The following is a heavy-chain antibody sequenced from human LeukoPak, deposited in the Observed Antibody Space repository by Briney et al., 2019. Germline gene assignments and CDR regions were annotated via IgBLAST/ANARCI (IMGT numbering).Heavy chain of an antibody. CDR3: ARERGIAAAGGSYVDY. D-gene: IGHD6-13*01. CDR2: IYHSGST. Sequence: SETLSLTCSVSGYSISSGYYWGWIRQPPGKGLEWLGTIYHSGSTYYNPSLKSRVTISVDTSKNQFSLKLTSVTAADTAVYYCARERGIAAAGGSYVDYWGQGTLVTVSS. J-gene: IGHJ4*02. V-gene: IGHV4-38-2*02. CDR1: GYSISSGYY.